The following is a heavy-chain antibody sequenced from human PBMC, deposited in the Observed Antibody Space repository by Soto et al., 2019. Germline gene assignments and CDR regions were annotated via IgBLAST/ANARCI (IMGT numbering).Heavy chain of an antibody. CDR3: AHRPRGYSYHFDY. CDR1: GFSLSTRGVG. Sequence: QITLKESGPTLVKPTQTLTLTCTFSGFSLSTRGVGVGWSRQPPGKALEWLALIYWDDDEGYSPSLKSRLTITNDTSKTQVVLTMPNMDPVDTATYYCAHRPRGYSYHFDYWGQGTLVTVSS. CDR2: IYWDDDE. J-gene: IGHJ4*02. V-gene: IGHV2-5*02. D-gene: IGHD5-18*01.